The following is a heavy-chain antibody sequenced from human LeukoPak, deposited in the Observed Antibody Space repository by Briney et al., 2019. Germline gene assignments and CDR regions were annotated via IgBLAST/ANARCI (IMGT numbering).Heavy chain of an antibody. Sequence: GRSLRLPCAASGFTFSSYGMHWVRQAPGKGLEWVAFISNDESYIYYADSVKGRFTISRDQSKSTLYLQMSTLRAEDTAMYYCARDVWSSASRGGHFDYWGQGTLVTVSS. CDR3: ARDVWSSASRGGHFDY. CDR2: ISNDESYI. D-gene: IGHD6-19*01. J-gene: IGHJ4*02. V-gene: IGHV3-33*01. CDR1: GFTFSSYG.